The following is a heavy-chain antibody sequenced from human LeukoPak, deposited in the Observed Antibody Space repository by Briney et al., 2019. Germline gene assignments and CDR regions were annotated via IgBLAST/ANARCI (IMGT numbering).Heavy chain of an antibody. D-gene: IGHD6-19*01. CDR1: GGSISSYY. J-gene: IGHJ4*02. V-gene: IGHV4-59*01. CDR3: ARGAVAGTWIFDY. Sequence: SETLSLTCTVSGGSISSYYWSWIRQPPGKGLECIGYIYYSGSTNYNPSLKSRVTISVDTSKNQFSLKLSSVTAADTAVYYCARGAVAGTWIFDYWGQGTLVTVSS. CDR2: IYYSGST.